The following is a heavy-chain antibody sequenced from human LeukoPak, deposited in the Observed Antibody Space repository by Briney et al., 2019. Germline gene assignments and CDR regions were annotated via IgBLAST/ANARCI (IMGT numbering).Heavy chain of an antibody. CDR1: GGSISSSNW. CDR2: IYHSGST. CDR3: ARRNAGYSSSWYQGVGFY. Sequence: SGTLSLTCAVSGGSISSSNWWSWVRPPPGKGLEWIGEIYHSGSTNYNPSLKSRVTISVDKSKNQFSLKLSSVTAADTAVYYCARRNAGYSSSWYQGVGFYWGQGTLVTVSS. D-gene: IGHD6-13*01. J-gene: IGHJ4*02. V-gene: IGHV4-4*02.